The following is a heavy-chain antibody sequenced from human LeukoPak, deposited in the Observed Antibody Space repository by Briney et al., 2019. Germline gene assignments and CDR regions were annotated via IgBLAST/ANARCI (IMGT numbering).Heavy chain of an antibody. V-gene: IGHV4-59*11. CDR2: IHFSGAT. CDR1: GGSISNHY. D-gene: IGHD3-9*01. Sequence: SETLSLTCDVSGGSISNHYWSWIRQPPGKGLEWIGYIHFSGATKYNPSLKSQVTMSVDTSKNQFSLGLSSVTAADSALYFCARDFDPADYYHYFDYWGQGALVTVSS. CDR3: ARDFDPADYYHYFDY. J-gene: IGHJ4*02.